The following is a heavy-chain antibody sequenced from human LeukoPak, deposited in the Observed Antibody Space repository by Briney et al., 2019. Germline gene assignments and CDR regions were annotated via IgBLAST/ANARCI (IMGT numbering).Heavy chain of an antibody. CDR3: ARGSTQYSSGWYGLDY. V-gene: IGHV3-74*01. CDR1: GFTFSSYW. Sequence: GGSLRLSCAASGFTFSSYWMHWVRQAPGKGLVWVSRVNSDGSSTTYADSVKGRFTISRDNAKNTLYLQMNSLRAEDTAVYYCARGSTQYSSGWYGLDYWAREPWSPSPQ. CDR2: VNSDGSST. J-gene: IGHJ4*02. D-gene: IGHD6-19*01.